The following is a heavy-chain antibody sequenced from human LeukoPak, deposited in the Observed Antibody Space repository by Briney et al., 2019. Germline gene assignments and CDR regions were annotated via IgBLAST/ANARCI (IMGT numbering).Heavy chain of an antibody. CDR1: GFTFDDYA. CDR2: ISWNSGSI. V-gene: IGHV3-9*01. J-gene: IGHJ4*02. D-gene: IGHD2-8*01. CDR3: AKDTGFDCTNGVCYTFGY. Sequence: GRSLRLSCAASGFTFDDYAMHWVRQAPGKGLEWVSGISWNSGSIGYADSVKGRFTISRDNAKNSLYLQMNSLRAEDTALYYCAKDTGFDCTNGVCYTFGYWGQGTLVTVSS.